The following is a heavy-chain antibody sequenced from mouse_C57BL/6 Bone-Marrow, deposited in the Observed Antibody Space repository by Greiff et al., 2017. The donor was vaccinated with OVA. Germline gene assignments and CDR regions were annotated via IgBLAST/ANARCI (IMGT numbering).Heavy chain of an antibody. V-gene: IGHV1-55*01. CDR2: IYPGSGST. J-gene: IGHJ2*01. Sequence: QVQLQQPGAELVKPGASVKMSCKASGYTFTSYWITWVKQRPGQGLEWIGDIYPGSGSTNYNEKFKSKATLTVDTSSSTAYMQLSSLTSEDSAVYYCASGFITTVVEGYFDYWGQGTTLTVSS. CDR1: GYTFTSYW. CDR3: ASGFITTVVEGYFDY. D-gene: IGHD1-1*01.